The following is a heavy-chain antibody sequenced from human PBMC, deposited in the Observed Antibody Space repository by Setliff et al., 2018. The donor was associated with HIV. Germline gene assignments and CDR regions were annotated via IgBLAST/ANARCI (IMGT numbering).Heavy chain of an antibody. CDR1: GFTFDDYG. J-gene: IGHJ6*03. CDR2: INWNGLST. D-gene: IGHD6-19*01. CDR3: ARAPPVSYSSGWLPSYYMDV. V-gene: IGHV3-20*04. Sequence: SLSCAASGFTFDDYGMNWVRQVPGKGLEWVSGINWNGLSTGYADSVKGRFTISRDNAKNSLYLQMNTLRTEDTALYYCARAPPVSYSSGWLPSYYMDVWGKWTTVTVSS.